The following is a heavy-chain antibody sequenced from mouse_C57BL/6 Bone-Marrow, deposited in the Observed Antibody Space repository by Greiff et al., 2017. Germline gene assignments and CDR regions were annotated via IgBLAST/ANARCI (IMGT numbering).Heavy chain of an antibody. V-gene: IGHV1-64*01. CDR2: IHPNGGSP. CDR3: ARSYDYDDCTMDY. Sequence: QVQLQQPGAELVKPGASVKLSCKASGYTFTNYWMHWVKQRPGQGLEWIGMIHPNGGSPDYNEKFKSEATLSVDKSSRTAYMELSSLTSEDSAVYYCARSYDYDDCTMDYWGQGTSVTVSS. CDR1: GYTFTNYW. D-gene: IGHD2-4*01. J-gene: IGHJ4*01.